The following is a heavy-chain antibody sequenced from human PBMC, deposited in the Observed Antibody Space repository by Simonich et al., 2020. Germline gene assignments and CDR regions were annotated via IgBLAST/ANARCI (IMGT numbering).Heavy chain of an antibody. CDR3: AKDVAAAGTEYFQH. D-gene: IGHD6-13*01. J-gene: IGHJ1*01. V-gene: IGHV3-9*01. CDR1: GFTFDDYA. CDR2: ISGKSFSI. Sequence: EVQLVESGGGLVQPGRSLRLSCAAFGFTFDDYAMHWVRQAPGKGLEVVPGISGKSFSIGYADAVKGRFTISRDNAKNSLYLQMNSLRAEDTALYYCAKDVAAAGTEYFQHWGQGTLVTVSS.